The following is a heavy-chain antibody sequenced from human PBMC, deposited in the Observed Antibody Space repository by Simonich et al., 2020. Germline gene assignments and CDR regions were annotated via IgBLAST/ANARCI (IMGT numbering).Heavy chain of an antibody. V-gene: IGHV3-30*07. Sequence: QVQLVESGGGVVQPGRSLRLSCAASGFTFSSYAMHWVRQAPGKGLEWVAVLSYDGSNKYYADSVKGRFTISRDNSKNTLYLQMNSLRAEDTAVYYCARDRNWGWFDPWGQGTLVTVSS. CDR3: ARDRNWGWFDP. CDR2: LSYDGSNK. CDR1: GFTFSSYA. J-gene: IGHJ5*02. D-gene: IGHD7-27*01.